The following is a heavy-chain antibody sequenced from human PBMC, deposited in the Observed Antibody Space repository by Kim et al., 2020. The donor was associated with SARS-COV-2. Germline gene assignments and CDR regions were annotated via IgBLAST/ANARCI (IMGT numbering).Heavy chain of an antibody. D-gene: IGHD3-22*01. Sequence: ASVKVSCKVSGYTLTELSMHWVRQAPGKGLEWMGGFHPEYGETIYAQKFQGRVTMTEDTSTDTPYMELSSLSSEDTAVYYCATHVVIGYSLYYWGQGTLVTVSS. CDR3: ATHVVIGYSLYY. CDR1: GYTLTELS. J-gene: IGHJ4*02. V-gene: IGHV1-24*01. CDR2: FHPEYGET.